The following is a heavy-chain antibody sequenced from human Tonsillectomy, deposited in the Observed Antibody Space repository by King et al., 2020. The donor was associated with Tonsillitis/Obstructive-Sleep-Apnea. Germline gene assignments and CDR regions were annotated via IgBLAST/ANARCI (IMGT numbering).Heavy chain of an antibody. CDR2: IWYDGNNK. V-gene: IGHV3-33*01. D-gene: IGHD1-26*01. Sequence: VQLVESGGGVVQPGRSLRLSCAASGFTFSSYGMHWVRQAPGKGLEWVAVIWYDGNNKYYGGSVKGRFTISRDNSKNTLYLQMNSLRAEDTAVYYCARDKGRSGNYKNDAFDIWGQGTMVTVSS. CDR3: ARDKGRSGNYKNDAFDI. J-gene: IGHJ3*02. CDR1: GFTFSSYG.